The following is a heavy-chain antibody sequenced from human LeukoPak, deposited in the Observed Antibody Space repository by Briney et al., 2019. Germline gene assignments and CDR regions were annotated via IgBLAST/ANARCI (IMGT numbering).Heavy chain of an antibody. V-gene: IGHV1-8*01. D-gene: IGHD6-19*01. CDR2: MNPNSGNT. J-gene: IGHJ4*02. CDR3: PRGPLAVDDY. CDR1: GYTFTSYD. Sequence: ASVKVSCKASGYTFTSYDINWVRQATGQGLEWMGWMNPNSGNTGYAQKFQGRVTMTRNTSISTAYMELSSLKSEDTSVYYCPRGPLAVDDYWGQGALVTVSS.